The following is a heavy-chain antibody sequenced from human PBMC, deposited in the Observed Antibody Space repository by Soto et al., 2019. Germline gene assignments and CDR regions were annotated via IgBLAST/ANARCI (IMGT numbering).Heavy chain of an antibody. CDR2: IYYSGST. V-gene: IGHV4-59*08. CDR1: GGSISSYY. CDR3: ARSMTTGPQDDAFDI. D-gene: IGHD4-17*01. Sequence: SETLSLTCTVSGGSISSYYWSWIRQPPGKGLEWIGYIYYSGSTNYNPSLKSRVTISVDTSKNQFSLKLSSVTAADTAVYYCARSMTTGPQDDAFDIWGQGTMVTVSS. J-gene: IGHJ3*02.